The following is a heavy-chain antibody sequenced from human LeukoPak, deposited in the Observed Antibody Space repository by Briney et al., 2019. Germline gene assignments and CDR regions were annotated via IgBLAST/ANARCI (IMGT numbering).Heavy chain of an antibody. CDR2: ISSSGSTI. CDR3: ARNRKYRSGWNGGTLGYYFYMDV. Sequence: GGSLRLSCAASGFTLSDYYMSWIRQAPGMGLEWVSYISSSGSTIHDADSAKGRFTISRDNAKNSLYLQMNRLRAEDTAVYYCARNRKYRSGWNGGTLGYYFYMDVWGKGTRVTVSS. V-gene: IGHV3-11*01. D-gene: IGHD6-19*01. J-gene: IGHJ6*03. CDR1: GFTLSDYY.